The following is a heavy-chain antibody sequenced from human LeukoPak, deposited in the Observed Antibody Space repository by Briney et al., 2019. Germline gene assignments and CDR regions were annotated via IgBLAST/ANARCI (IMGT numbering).Heavy chain of an antibody. CDR3: ARDTIEVSGNYFDY. D-gene: IGHD3-10*01. V-gene: IGHV1-18*01. CDR1: GYTFSIYG. J-gene: IGHJ4*02. CDR2: ISANNGNT. Sequence: ASVKVSCKASGYTFSIYGISWVRQAPGQGLEWMGWISANNGNTNYAQKLQGRVTMTTDTSTSTAYMELRSLRSDDTAVYYCARDTIEVSGNYFDYWGQGTLVTVSS.